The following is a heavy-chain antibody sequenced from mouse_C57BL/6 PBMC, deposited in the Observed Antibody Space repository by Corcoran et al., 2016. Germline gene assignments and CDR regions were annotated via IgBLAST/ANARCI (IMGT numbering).Heavy chain of an antibody. D-gene: IGHD1-1*01. Sequence: DVQLQESGPGLVKPSQSLSLTCSVTGYSITSGYYWNWIRQFPGNKLEWMGYISYDGSNNYNPSLKNRISITRDTSKNQFFLKLNSVTTEDTATYYCARPITTVDYAMDYWGQGTSVTVSS. CDR2: ISYDGSN. CDR1: GYSITSGYY. J-gene: IGHJ4*01. V-gene: IGHV3-6*01. CDR3: ARPITTVDYAMDY.